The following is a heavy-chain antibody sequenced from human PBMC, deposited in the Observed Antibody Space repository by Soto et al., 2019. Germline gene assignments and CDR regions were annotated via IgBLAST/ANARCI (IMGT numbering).Heavy chain of an antibody. Sequence: EVQLVESGGGLVQPGGSLRLSCVGSGFIFSGFWMSWVRQAPEKGLEWVANINEDGSKKFYADSVRGRFAISRDNAKNSLFLQMNSLRAEDSAVYYCTRDLYQPGDSWGQGTLVTVSS. CDR1: GFIFSGFW. D-gene: IGHD2-2*01. CDR2: INEDGSKK. CDR3: TRDLYQPGDS. J-gene: IGHJ4*02. V-gene: IGHV3-7*01.